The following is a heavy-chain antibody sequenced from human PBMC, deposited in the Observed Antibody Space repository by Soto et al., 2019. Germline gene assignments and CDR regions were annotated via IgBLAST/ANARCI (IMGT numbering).Heavy chain of an antibody. CDR3: ARSSGYDYGDYEPFDY. Sequence: EVQLVESGGGLVQPGGSLRLSCAASGFTFSSYSMNWVRQAPGKGLEWVSYISSSSSTIYYADSVKGRFTISRDNAKNALYLQMNRLRAEDTAVYYCARSSGYDYGDYEPFDYWGQGTLVTVSS. CDR2: ISSSSSTI. D-gene: IGHD4-17*01. CDR1: GFTFSSYS. V-gene: IGHV3-48*01. J-gene: IGHJ4*02.